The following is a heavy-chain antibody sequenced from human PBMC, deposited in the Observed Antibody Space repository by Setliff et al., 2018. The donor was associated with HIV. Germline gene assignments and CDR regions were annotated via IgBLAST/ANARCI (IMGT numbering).Heavy chain of an antibody. D-gene: IGHD3-16*01. J-gene: IGHJ4*02. V-gene: IGHV4-34*01. CDR3: ARGRWRSGHQNYYLDN. Sequence: ETWSPTCAVYVGSFSGYYCSWTRQPPGRGREWIGEINHSGSTKYNRSLSGRVSISIDKSKNQFSLKLSPLTAADTAVYFCARGRWRSGHQNYYLDNWAQGTLVTVSS. CDR2: INHSGST. CDR1: VGSFSGYY.